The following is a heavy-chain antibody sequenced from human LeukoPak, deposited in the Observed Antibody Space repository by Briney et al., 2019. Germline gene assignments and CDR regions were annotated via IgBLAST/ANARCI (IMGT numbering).Heavy chain of an antibody. CDR2: IYYSGST. Sequence: PSETLSPTCTVSGGSISSYYWSWIRQPPGNGLEWIGYIYYSGSTNYNPSLKSRVTISVDTSKNQFSLKLSSVTAADTAVYYCARRGGGRVGSGSYWYFDYWGQGTLVTVSS. J-gene: IGHJ4*02. V-gene: IGHV4-59*08. CDR1: GGSISSYY. D-gene: IGHD3-10*01. CDR3: ARRGGGRVGSGSYWYFDY.